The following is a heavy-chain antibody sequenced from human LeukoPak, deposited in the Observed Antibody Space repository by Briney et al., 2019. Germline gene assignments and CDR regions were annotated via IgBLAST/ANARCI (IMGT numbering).Heavy chain of an antibody. J-gene: IGHJ4*02. CDR1: GFTFSSYV. CDR2: IRYDGSNK. CDR3: AKMQGFWYYFDY. V-gene: IGHV3-30*02. D-gene: IGHD3-3*01. Sequence: PGGSLRLSCAASGFTFSSYVMHWVRQAPGKGLEWVAFIRYDGSNKYYADSVKGRFTISRDNSKNTLYLQMNSLRAEDTAVYYCAKMQGFWYYFDYWGQGTLVTVSS.